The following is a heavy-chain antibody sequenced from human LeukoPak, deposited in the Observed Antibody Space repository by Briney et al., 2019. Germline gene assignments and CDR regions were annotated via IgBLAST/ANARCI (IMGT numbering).Heavy chain of an antibody. V-gene: IGHV4-59*08. CDR2: IYYSGST. J-gene: IGHJ4*02. CDR1: GGSISSYY. CDR3: ARRSSQLWLSFDY. D-gene: IGHD5-18*01. Sequence: SETLSLTCTVSGGSISSYYWSWIRQPPGKGLEWIGYIYYSGSTNYNPSLKSRVTISVDTSKNQFSLKLSSVTAADTAVYYCARRSSQLWLSFDYWGQGTLVTVSS.